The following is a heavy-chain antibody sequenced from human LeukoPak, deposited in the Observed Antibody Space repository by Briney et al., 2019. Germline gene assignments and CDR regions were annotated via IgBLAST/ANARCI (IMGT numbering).Heavy chain of an antibody. D-gene: IGHD6-13*01. Sequence: PGGSLRLSCAASGFTFSDYYMSWIRQAPGKGLEWVSYISSSGSTIYYADSVKGRFTISRDNAKNSLYLQMNSLRAEDTAVYYCARSRTSYSSSWSFSYYFDYWGQGALVTVSS. CDR2: ISSSGSTI. J-gene: IGHJ4*02. CDR1: GFTFSDYY. V-gene: IGHV3-11*04. CDR3: ARSRTSYSSSWSFSYYFDY.